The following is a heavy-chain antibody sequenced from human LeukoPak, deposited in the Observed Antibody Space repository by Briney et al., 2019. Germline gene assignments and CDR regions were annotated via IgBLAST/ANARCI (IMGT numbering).Heavy chain of an antibody. J-gene: IGHJ4*02. V-gene: IGHV1-2*02. D-gene: IGHD3-16*01. CDR3: ARDRDYGGGY. CDR1: GYTFTGYY. CDR2: INPNSGGT. Sequence: ASVKVSCKASGYTFTGYYMHWVRQAPGQGLEWMGWINPNSGGTNYAQKFQGRVTITADESTSTAYMELSSLRSEDTAVYYCARDRDYGGGYWGQGTLVTVSS.